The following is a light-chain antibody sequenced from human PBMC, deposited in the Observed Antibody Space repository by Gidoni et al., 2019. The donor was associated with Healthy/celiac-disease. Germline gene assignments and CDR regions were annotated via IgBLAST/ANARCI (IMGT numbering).Light chain of an antibody. CDR3: QAWDSSTAV. CDR1: TLGVTD. CDR2: QDS. J-gene: IGLJ2*01. Sequence: SYELTQPPSASVSPGQTASITCSGDTLGVTDACWYQPKPGQSPVLVIVQDSQRPSGIPERFSGSNSGNTATLTISGTQAMDEADYYCQAWDSSTAVFGGGTKLTVL. V-gene: IGLV3-1*01.